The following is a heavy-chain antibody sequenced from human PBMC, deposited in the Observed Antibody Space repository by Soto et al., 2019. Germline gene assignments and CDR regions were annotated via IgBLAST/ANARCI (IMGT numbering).Heavy chain of an antibody. CDR3: AKLGTNYYFDY. J-gene: IGHJ4*02. CDR2: INTGGGST. V-gene: IGHV3-23*04. Sequence: EVQLVESGGGLVQPGGSLRLSCAASGFTFSSYSMTWVRQAPGKGLEWVSEINTGGGSTYYADSVKGRFTISRDNSKNTLYLQMNSLRAEDTDVYYCAKLGTNYYFDYWGQGTLVTVSS. CDR1: GFTFSSYS.